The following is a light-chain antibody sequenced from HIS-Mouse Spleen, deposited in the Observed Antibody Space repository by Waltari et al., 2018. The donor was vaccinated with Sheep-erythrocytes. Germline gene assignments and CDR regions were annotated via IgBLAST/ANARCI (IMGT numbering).Light chain of an antibody. Sequence: DIQMTQSPSTLSASVGDRVTITCRASQSISSWLAWYQQKPGKAPKLLIYKASSLESWVPSRFSGSGSGTEFTLTISSLQPDDFATYYCQQANSFPITFGQGTRLEIK. V-gene: IGKV1-5*03. J-gene: IGKJ5*01. CDR1: QSISSW. CDR3: QQANSFPIT. CDR2: KAS.